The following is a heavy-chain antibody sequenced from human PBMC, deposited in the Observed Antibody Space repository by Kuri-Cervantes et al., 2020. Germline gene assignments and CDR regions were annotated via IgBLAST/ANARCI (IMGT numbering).Heavy chain of an antibody. J-gene: IGHJ5*02. Sequence: ASVKVSCKASGYTFTSYYMHWVRQAPGQGLEWMGIINPSGGSTSYAQKFQGRVTMTRDTSTSTVYMELSSLRSEDTAVYYCATGTGPGIAVAGIVGRSGIVRGNWFDPWGQGTLVTVSS. CDR3: ATGTGPGIAVAGIVGRSGIVRGNWFDP. V-gene: IGHV1-46*01. D-gene: IGHD6-19*01. CDR2: INPSGGST. CDR1: GYTFTSYY.